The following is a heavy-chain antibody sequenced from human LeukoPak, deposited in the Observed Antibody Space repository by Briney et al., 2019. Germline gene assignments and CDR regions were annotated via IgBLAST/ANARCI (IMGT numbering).Heavy chain of an antibody. CDR2: INQDASET. Sequence: GGSLRLSCAASGITFSSYWMSWVRQAPGKGLEWVANINQDASETQYADSVQGRFTISRDNAKNSLFLQMNSLRAEDTAVYYCARVLRYCSGGNCYSGGLGYMDVWGKGTTVTISS. D-gene: IGHD2-15*01. V-gene: IGHV3-7*03. J-gene: IGHJ6*03. CDR1: GITFSSYW. CDR3: ARVLRYCSGGNCYSGGLGYMDV.